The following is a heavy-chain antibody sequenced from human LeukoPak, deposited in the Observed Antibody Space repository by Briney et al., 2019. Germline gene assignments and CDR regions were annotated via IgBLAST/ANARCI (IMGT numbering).Heavy chain of an antibody. J-gene: IGHJ3*02. Sequence: SGPTLVNPTQTLTLTCTFSGFSLRTSGMCVSWIRQPPGKALEWLARIDWDDDKYYSTSLKTRLTISKDTSKNQVVLTMTNMDPADTATYYCARMLGGYGAPFDIWGQGTMVTVSS. CDR2: IDWDDDK. CDR3: ARMLGGYGAPFDI. V-gene: IGHV2-70*11. CDR1: GFSLRTSGMC. D-gene: IGHD3-16*01.